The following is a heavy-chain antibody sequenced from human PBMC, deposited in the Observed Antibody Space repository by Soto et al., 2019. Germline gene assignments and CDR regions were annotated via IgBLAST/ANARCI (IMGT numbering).Heavy chain of an antibody. D-gene: IGHD1-7*01. CDR2: ISYDGSNK. J-gene: IGHJ5*02. CDR1: GFTFSSYG. Sequence: QVQLVESGGGVVQPGRSLRLSCAASGFTFSSYGMHWVRQAPGKGLEWVAVISYDGSNKYYVDSVKGRFTISRDNSKTRWNRKITGRRAGDTAVYSGAKDPPELRFAPWGQGTLFTVPS. V-gene: IGHV3-30*18. CDR3: AKDPPELRFAP.